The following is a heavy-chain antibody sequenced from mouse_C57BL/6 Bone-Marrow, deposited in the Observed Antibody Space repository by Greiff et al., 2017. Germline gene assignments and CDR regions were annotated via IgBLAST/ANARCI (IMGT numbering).Heavy chain of an antibody. CDR3: ARLYYGSSLAWFAY. CDR2: ISSGGSYT. J-gene: IGHJ3*01. V-gene: IGHV5-6*02. D-gene: IGHD1-1*01. CDR1: GFTFSSYG. Sequence: DVMLVESGGDLVKPGGSLKLSCAASGFTFSSYGMSWVRQTPDKRLEWVATISSGGSYTYYPDSVKGRFTISRDNAKNTLYLQRSSLKSEDTAMYYCARLYYGSSLAWFAYWGQGTLVTVSA.